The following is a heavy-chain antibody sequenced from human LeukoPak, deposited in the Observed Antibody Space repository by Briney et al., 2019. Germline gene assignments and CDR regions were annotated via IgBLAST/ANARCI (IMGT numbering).Heavy chain of an antibody. CDR3: ARAFLGYCSSTSCHADY. J-gene: IGHJ4*02. V-gene: IGHV1-18*01. CDR2: ISAYTGKT. Sequence: ASVKVSCKTSGYTFTSYGISWVRQARGQGLEWMGWISAYTGKTKYAQKLQGRVTMTTDTSTSTAYMELRSLRSDDTAVYYCARAFLGYCSSTSCHADYWGQGTLVTVSS. CDR1: GYTFTSYG. D-gene: IGHD2-2*01.